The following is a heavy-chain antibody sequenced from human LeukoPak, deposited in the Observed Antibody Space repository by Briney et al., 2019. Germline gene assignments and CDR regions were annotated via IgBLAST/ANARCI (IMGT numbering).Heavy chain of an antibody. Sequence: GGSLRLSCAASGFTFSNNRMSWVRQAPGKGLEWVSVIYSDGTAYYADSVKGRFTISRDNSKSTLYLQMNSLRADDTAVYYCAKAPSIAAAGTFDYWGQGTLVTVSS. CDR3: AKAPSIAAAGTFDY. J-gene: IGHJ4*02. D-gene: IGHD6-13*01. CDR1: GFTFSNNR. CDR2: IYSDGTA. V-gene: IGHV3-53*01.